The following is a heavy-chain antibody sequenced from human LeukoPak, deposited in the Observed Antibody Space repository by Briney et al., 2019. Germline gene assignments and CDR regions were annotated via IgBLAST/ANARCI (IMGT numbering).Heavy chain of an antibody. D-gene: IGHD3-16*01. V-gene: IGHV3-21*04. CDR3: ARASWVSSTDAVR. CDR1: GFTFSHYT. J-gene: IGHJ4*02. CDR2: ITCSSSHI. Sequence: GGSLRLSCAACGFTFSHYTIGWVRQAPGKGLERVASITCSSSHIYYADSVKRRFTLSSDSYRNTVYFQLNNPRVEDTAIYYCARASWVSSTDAVRWGQGTLVTVSS.